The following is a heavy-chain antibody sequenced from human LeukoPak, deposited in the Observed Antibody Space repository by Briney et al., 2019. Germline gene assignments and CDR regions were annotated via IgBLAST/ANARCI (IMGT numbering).Heavy chain of an antibody. J-gene: IGHJ4*02. CDR2: IYHSGST. V-gene: IGHV4-4*02. CDR3: ARGIQYSRSSFNFDY. CDR1: GGSISSSVW. Sequence: SETLSRTCAVSGGSISSSVWWSWVRQPPGKGLEWIGEIYHSGSTNYNPSLKSRVTISVDKSKNQFSLRLSSVTAADTAVYYCARGIQYSRSSFNFDYWGQGTLVTVSS. D-gene: IGHD6-13*01.